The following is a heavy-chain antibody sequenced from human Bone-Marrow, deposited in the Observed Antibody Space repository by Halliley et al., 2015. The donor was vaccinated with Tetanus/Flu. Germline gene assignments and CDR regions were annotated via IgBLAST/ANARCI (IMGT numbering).Heavy chain of an antibody. CDR1: GGSITTSSHF. D-gene: IGHD2-15*01. CDR3: VRHTPPSTIKGWFDP. J-gene: IGHJ5*02. V-gene: IGHV4-39*01. CDR2: VFYRARS. Sequence: TLSLTCGVSGGSITTSSHFWAWIRQPPGKGLEWIGSVFYRARSDLNPSLKSRVTLSVDAANNAFSLKLKSVTAADTAIYYCVRHTPPSTIKGWFDPGGQGTPVTVSS.